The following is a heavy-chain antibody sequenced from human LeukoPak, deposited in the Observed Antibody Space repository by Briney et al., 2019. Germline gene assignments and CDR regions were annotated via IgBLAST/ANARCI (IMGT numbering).Heavy chain of an antibody. CDR3: AGGGKYSSGWYLDPRFDY. CDR1: GGSISSYY. V-gene: IGHV4-59*12. CDR2: IYYNENS. D-gene: IGHD6-19*01. Sequence: SEPLSLTCTVSGGSISSYYWSWIRQPPGKGLEWIGYIYYNENSNYNPSLKSRVTISVDTSKNQFSLNHTYVTTADPAVYYCAGGGKYSSGWYLDPRFDYWGQGTLVTVSS. J-gene: IGHJ4*02.